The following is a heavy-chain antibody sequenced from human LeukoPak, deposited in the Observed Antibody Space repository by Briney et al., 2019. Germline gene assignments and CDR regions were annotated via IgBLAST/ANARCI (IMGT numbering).Heavy chain of an antibody. J-gene: IGHJ4*02. Sequence: GGSLRLSCAASGFTFSSYAMSWVRQAPGKGLEWVSAISGSGGSTYYADSVKGRFTISRDNSKNTLYLQMNSLRAEDTAVHYCAKDSSSITMIVVVSFDYWGQGTLVTVSS. CDR1: GFTFSSYA. V-gene: IGHV3-23*01. CDR3: AKDSSSITMIVVVSFDY. CDR2: ISGSGGST. D-gene: IGHD3-22*01.